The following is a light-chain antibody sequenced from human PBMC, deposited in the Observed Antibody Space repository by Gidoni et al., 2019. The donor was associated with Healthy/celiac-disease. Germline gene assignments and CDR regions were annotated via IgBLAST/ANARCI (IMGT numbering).Light chain of an antibody. J-gene: IGLJ1*01. CDR1: SSNIGNNY. CDR3: GTWDSSLSAGV. Sequence: QSVLTPPPSVSAAPGQKGTISCSGSSSNIGNNYVSWYQQLPGTAPKLLIYDNNKRPSGIPDRFSGSKSGTSATLGITGLQTGDEADYYCGTWDSSLSAGVFGTGTKVTVL. V-gene: IGLV1-51*01. CDR2: DNN.